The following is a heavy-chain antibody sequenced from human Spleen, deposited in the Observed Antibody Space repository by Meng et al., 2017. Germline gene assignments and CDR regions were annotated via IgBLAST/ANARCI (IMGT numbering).Heavy chain of an antibody. J-gene: IGHJ4*02. CDR2: TNHSGST. CDR1: GGSFSGYY. Sequence: LSLTCPSYGGSFSGYYCSWIRKPPGKGREWIGETNHSGSTNYNPSLKSRVTISVDTSKNQFSLKLSSVTAADTSVYYCARGRVRGIAGDYWGQGTLVTVSS. V-gene: IGHV4-34*01. CDR3: ARGRVRGIAGDY. D-gene: IGHD6-13*01.